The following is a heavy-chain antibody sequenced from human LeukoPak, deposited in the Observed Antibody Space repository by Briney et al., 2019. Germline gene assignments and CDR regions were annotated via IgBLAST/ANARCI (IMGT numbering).Heavy chain of an antibody. D-gene: IGHD3-22*01. CDR2: ISAYNGNT. V-gene: IGHV1-18*01. CDR3: AKPIFPDYYDSSGYYRIPFDY. J-gene: IGHJ4*02. CDR1: GYTFTSYG. Sequence: ASVKVSCKASGYTFTSYGISWVRQAPGQGLEWMGWISAYNGNTNYAQKLQGRVTMTTDTPTSTAYMELRSLRSDDTAVYYCAKPIFPDYYDSSGYYRIPFDYWGQGTLVTVSS.